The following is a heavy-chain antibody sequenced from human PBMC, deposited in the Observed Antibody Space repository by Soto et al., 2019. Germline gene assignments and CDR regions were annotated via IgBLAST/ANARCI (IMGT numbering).Heavy chain of an antibody. D-gene: IGHD2-21*01. V-gene: IGHV3-30*18. CDR2: ISYDGSYK. CDR1: GFTFSSYG. J-gene: IGHJ3*02. Sequence: GGSLRLSCAASGFTFSSYGMHWVRQAPGKGLEWVAVISYDGSYKSYLDSVKGRFTISRDNSKNTLYLQMNSLRDEDTAVYYCAKSESYGVGGASNAFDIWGQGTMVTVSS. CDR3: AKSESYGVGGASNAFDI.